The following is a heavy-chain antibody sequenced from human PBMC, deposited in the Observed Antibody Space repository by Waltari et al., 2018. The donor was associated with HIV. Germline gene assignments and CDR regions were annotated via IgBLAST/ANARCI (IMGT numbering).Heavy chain of an antibody. CDR1: GFTFSDYF. D-gene: IGHD6-19*01. V-gene: IGHV3-11*01. CDR2: VSHTGTDT. CDR3: ARESSVWDF. Sequence: QVQVVESGGGLVKPGGSLRLSCSYSGFTFSDYFMSWIRQTPRNGLELLAYVSHTGTDTFYADSLRGRFAVSRDNSRNSLYLDLNKLTTEDSGIYYCARESSVWDFWGQGILVTVSS. J-gene: IGHJ4*02.